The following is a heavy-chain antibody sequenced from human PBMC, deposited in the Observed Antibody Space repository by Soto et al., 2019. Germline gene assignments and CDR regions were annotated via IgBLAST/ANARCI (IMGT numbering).Heavy chain of an antibody. D-gene: IGHD1-26*01. CDR2: IYHSGST. J-gene: IGHJ5*02. CDR1: GGSISSSNW. V-gene: IGHV4-4*02. Sequence: QVQLQESGPGLVKPSGTLSLTCAVSGGSISSSNWWSWVRQPPGKGLEWIGEIYHSGSTNYNLSLKSRVTISVDKSKNQISLKLSSVTAADTAVYYCNYRGGSYYWFDPWGQGTLVTVSS. CDR3: NYRGGSYYWFDP.